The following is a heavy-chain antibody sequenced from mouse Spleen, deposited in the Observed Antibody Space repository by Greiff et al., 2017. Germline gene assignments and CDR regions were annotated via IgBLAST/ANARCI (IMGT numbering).Heavy chain of an antibody. D-gene: IGHD2-12*01. CDR3: ARKSYYSYDIDY. CDR2: INPSNGGT. CDR1: GYTFTSYW. V-gene: IGHV1-53*01. J-gene: IGHJ2*01. Sequence: QVQLQQSGTELVKPGASVKLSCKASGYTFTSYWMHWVKQRPGQGLEWIGNINPSNGGTNYNEKFKSKATLTVDKSSSTAYMQLSSLTSEDSAVYYCARKSYYSYDIDYWGQGTTLTVSS.